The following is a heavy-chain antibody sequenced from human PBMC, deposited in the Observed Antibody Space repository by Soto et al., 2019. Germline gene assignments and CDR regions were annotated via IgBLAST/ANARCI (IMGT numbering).Heavy chain of an antibody. J-gene: IGHJ6*03. Sequence: QVQLVQSGAEVKKPGASVKVSCKASGYTFTSYGISWVRQAPGQGLEWMGWISAYNGNTNYAQKLQGRVTMTTDTATSTAYMELRSLRSDDTAVYYCARGPYCSGGSCYHNKYYYYMDVWGKGTTVTVSS. CDR2: ISAYNGNT. V-gene: IGHV1-18*01. D-gene: IGHD2-15*01. CDR1: GYTFTSYG. CDR3: ARGPYCSGGSCYHNKYYYYMDV.